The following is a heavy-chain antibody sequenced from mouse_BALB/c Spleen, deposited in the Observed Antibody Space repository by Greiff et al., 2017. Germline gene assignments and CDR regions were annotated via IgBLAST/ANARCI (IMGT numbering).Heavy chain of an antibody. CDR1: GYAFTNYL. CDR3: AIYYGYEGFAY. J-gene: IGHJ3*01. Sequence: QVQLKQSGAELVRPGTSVKVSCKASGYAFTNYLIEWVKQRPGQGLEWIGVINPGSGGTNYNEKFKGKATLTADKSSSTAYMQLSSLTSDDSAVYFCAIYYGYEGFAYWGQGTLVTVSA. V-gene: IGHV1-54*01. D-gene: IGHD2-2*01. CDR2: INPGSGGT.